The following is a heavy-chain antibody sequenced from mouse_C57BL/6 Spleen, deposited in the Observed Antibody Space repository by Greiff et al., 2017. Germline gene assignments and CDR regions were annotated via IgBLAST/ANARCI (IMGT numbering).Heavy chain of an antibody. D-gene: IGHD1-1*01. V-gene: IGHV5-9*01. CDR2: ISGGGGNT. Sequence: EVQLVESGGGLVKPGGSLKLSCAASGFTFSSYTMSWVRQTPEKRLEWVATISGGGGNTYYTDSVKGRFTISRDNAKNTLYLQMSSLRSEDTALYYCARHDNYYGSSSWFAYWGQGTLVTVSA. CDR1: GFTFSSYT. J-gene: IGHJ3*01. CDR3: ARHDNYYGSSSWFAY.